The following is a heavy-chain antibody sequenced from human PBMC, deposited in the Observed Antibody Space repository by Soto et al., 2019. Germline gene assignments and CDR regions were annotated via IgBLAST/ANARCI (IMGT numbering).Heavy chain of an antibody. Sequence: QVQLVQSGAEVKKPGASVKVSCKASGYTFTSYDINWVRQATGQGLEWMGWMNPNSGNTGYAQKFQGRVTMTRNTSISTAYMELSSLRSEDTAVYYCATEGKAGWKYVDKFDPWGQGTLVTVSS. J-gene: IGHJ5*02. V-gene: IGHV1-8*01. CDR2: MNPNSGNT. CDR3: ATEGKAGWKYVDKFDP. CDR1: GYTFTSYD. D-gene: IGHD1-7*01.